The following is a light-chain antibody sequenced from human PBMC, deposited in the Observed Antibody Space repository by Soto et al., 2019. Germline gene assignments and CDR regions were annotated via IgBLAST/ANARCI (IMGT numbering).Light chain of an antibody. J-gene: IGKJ4*01. CDR1: QNVKTR. Sequence: EKVMTQSPATLSVSPGERATLSCRASQNVKTRLAWYQQKPGQAPRLLIYDAFTRATGIPARFSGSASGTEFTLTISSLQSEDLAVYYCQQYDEWPLTFGGGTKVDIK. CDR3: QQYDEWPLT. CDR2: DAF. V-gene: IGKV3-15*01.